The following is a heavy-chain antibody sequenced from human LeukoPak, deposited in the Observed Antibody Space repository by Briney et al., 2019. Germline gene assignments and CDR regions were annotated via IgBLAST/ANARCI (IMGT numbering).Heavy chain of an antibody. V-gene: IGHV3-9*03. CDR3: AKETIYCSGGSCYHDAFDI. CDR1: GFTFDDYA. Sequence: GGSLRLSCAASGFTFDDYAMHWVRQAPGKGLEWVSGISWNSVSRDYADSVKGRFTISRHNAKNSLYQMNSLRPEDMALYSCAKETIYCSGGSCYHDAFDIWGQGTMVTVSS. D-gene: IGHD2-15*01. J-gene: IGHJ3*02. CDR2: ISWNSVSR.